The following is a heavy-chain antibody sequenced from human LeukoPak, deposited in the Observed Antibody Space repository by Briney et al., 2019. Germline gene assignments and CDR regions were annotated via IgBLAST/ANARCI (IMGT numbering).Heavy chain of an antibody. CDR2: MGSSGKTI. J-gene: IGHJ4*02. V-gene: IGHV3-48*02. CDR3: ARDQSDVSGYYPYLDY. CDR1: GFTFSGYS. Sequence: GGSLRLPCAASGFTFSGYSMNWVRQAPGKGLEWISYMGSSGKTIYYADSVKGRFTISRDNAKNSLYLQMNSLTDGDTAVYYCARDQSDVSGYYPYLDYWGQGTLVTVSS. D-gene: IGHD3-3*01.